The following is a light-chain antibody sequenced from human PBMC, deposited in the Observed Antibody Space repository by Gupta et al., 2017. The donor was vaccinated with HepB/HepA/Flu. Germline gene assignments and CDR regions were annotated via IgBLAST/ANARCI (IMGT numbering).Light chain of an antibody. V-gene: IGLV2-14*03. CDR1: TSDVGGYNF. CDR2: AVT. Sequence: QSALTQPASVSGSPGQSITISCTGTTSDVGGYNFVSWYQQHPGRAPKLIIYAVTNRPSGISDRFSGSKSGNTASLTISGLHAEDEADYYCSSYRSINIPVFGGGTKVVVL. J-gene: IGLJ3*02. CDR3: SSYRSINIPV.